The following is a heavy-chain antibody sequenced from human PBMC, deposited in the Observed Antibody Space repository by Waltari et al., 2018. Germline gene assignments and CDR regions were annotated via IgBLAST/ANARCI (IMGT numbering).Heavy chain of an antibody. CDR3: ARSDLGTYYYYYMDV. CDR1: GGTVSSYA. J-gene: IGHJ6*03. D-gene: IGHD1-1*01. Sequence: QVQLVQSGAAVKKPGSSVKVSCKASGGTVSSYATSWGRPAPGQGLEWMGGVLPIFGTATDAQKFQGRVTITADESTSTAYMELSSLRSEDTAVYYCARSDLGTYYYYYMDVWGKGTTVTVSS. CDR2: VLPIFGTA. V-gene: IGHV1-69*01.